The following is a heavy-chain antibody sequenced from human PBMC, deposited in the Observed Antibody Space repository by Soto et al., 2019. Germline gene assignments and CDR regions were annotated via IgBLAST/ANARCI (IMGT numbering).Heavy chain of an antibody. CDR1: GFTFDDYA. CDR3: AKVGPSDCSSTSCQYFDY. V-gene: IGHV3-9*01. Sequence: EVQLVESGGGLVQPGRSLRLSCAASGFTFDDYAMHWVRQAPGKGLGWVSGIGWNSGSIGYADSVKGRFTISRDNAKNSLYLQMNSLRAEDTALYYCAKVGPSDCSSTSCQYFDYWGQGTLVTVSS. CDR2: IGWNSGSI. J-gene: IGHJ4*02. D-gene: IGHD2-2*01.